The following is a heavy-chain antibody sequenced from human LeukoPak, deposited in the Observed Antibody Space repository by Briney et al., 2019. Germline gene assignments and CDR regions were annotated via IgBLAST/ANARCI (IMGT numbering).Heavy chain of an antibody. D-gene: IGHD3-22*01. CDR1: GITFSSYG. CDR2: ISSTGGTT. Sequence: PGGSLRLSCAASGITFSSYGMSWVRQAPGKGLEWVSSISSTGGTTYYADSVKGRFTISRDNAKNTLYLQMNSLRAEDTAVYYCARGGGRYYDSSGYSYWGQGSLVTVSS. CDR3: ARGGGRYYDSSGYSY. J-gene: IGHJ4*02. V-gene: IGHV3-23*01.